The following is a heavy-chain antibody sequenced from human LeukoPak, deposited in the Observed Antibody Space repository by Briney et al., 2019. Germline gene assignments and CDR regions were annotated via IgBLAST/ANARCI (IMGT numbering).Heavy chain of an antibody. D-gene: IGHD3-22*01. CDR3: ARGHHYYDSSGYPTPFDY. J-gene: IGHJ4*02. CDR1: GFTFDDYA. Sequence: PGRSLRLSCAASGFTFDDYAMHWVRQAPGKGLEWVSGISWNSGSIGYADSVKGRFTISRDNAKNSLYLQMNSLRAGDTAVYYCARGHHYYDSSGYPTPFDYWGQGTLVTVSS. V-gene: IGHV3-9*01. CDR2: ISWNSGSI.